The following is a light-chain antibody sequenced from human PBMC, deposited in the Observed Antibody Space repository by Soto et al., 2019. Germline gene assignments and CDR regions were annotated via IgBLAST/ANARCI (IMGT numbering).Light chain of an antibody. V-gene: IGKV1-13*02. CDR3: QQYGSSPPMYT. J-gene: IGKJ2*01. CDR2: DAS. Sequence: AIQLTQSPSSLSASVGDRVTITCRASQAISSALAWYQQQPGKPPKLLIYDASSLGSGVPSRFSGSGSGTDFTLTISSLQPEDFATYYCQQYGSSPPMYTFGQGTKLEIK. CDR1: QAISSA.